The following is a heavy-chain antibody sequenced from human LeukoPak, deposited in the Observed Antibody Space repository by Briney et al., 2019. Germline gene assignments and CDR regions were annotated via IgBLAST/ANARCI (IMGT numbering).Heavy chain of an antibody. J-gene: IGHJ4*02. CDR1: GGSISSGGYS. CDR3: ARASYSYGPRAFDY. Sequence: PSQTLSLTCAVSGGSISSGGYSWSWIRQPPGKGLEWIGYIYHSGSTYYNPSLKSRVTISVDRSKNQFSLKLSSVIAADTAVYYCARASYSYGPRAFDYWGQGTLVTVSS. V-gene: IGHV4-30-2*01. CDR2: IYHSGST. D-gene: IGHD5-18*01.